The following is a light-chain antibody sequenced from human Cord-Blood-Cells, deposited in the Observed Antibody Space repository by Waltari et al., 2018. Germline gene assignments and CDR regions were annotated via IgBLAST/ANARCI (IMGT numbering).Light chain of an antibody. CDR2: DAS. V-gene: IGKV1-13*02. CDR1: QGISSA. J-gene: IGKJ2*01. CDR3: QQFNSDPHT. Sequence: IQLTQPPSSLSASVGDRVTITCRASQGISSALAWYQQKPGKAPKLLIYDASSLESGVPSRFSGSGSGTDCTLTISSLQPEDFATYYCQQFNSDPHTFGQGTKLEIK.